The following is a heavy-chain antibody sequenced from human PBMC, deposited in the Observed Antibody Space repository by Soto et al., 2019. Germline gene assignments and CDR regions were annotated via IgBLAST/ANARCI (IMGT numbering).Heavy chain of an antibody. CDR2: IIPILGIA. CDR1: GGTFSSYT. V-gene: IGHV1-69*02. D-gene: IGHD3-10*01. J-gene: IGHJ4*02. CDR3: AGDEARGLMVRRVIAHFDY. Sequence: QVQLVQSGAEVKKPGSSVKVSCKASGGTFSSYTISWVRQAPGQGLEWMGRIIPILGIANYAQKFQGRVTITAGKSTSTAYMGRSSLRSEVTAVYYSAGDEARGLMVRRVIAHFDYWGQGSLVTV.